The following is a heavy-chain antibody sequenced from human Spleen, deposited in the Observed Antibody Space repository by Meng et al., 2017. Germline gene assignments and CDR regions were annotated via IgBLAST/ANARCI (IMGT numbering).Heavy chain of an antibody. Sequence: QLLLQPWGAGLLNPSETLSLTCASSGESLSGDYWSWSRQPPRKGLEWIGEINHRGKTTYNPSLKSRVTMSIDTSEKQFSLKLSSVTAADTAVYYCARDAGDLWGQGTLVTVSS. V-gene: IGHV4-34*01. CDR2: INHRGKT. J-gene: IGHJ5*02. CDR1: GESLSGDY. CDR3: ARDAGDL.